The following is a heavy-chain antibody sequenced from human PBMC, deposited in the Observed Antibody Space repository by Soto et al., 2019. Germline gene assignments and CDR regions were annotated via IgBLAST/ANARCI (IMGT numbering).Heavy chain of an antibody. CDR3: ARGPPFGR. CDR1: GGSISSGGYS. D-gene: IGHD3-3*01. V-gene: IGHV4-30-2*01. CDR2: IYHSGST. Sequence: QLQLQESGSGLVKPSQTLSLTCAVSGGSISSGGYSWSWIRQPPGKGLEWIGYIYHSGSTYYNPXLXXXXXXXXXXXXXXXXXKLSSVXAAXTAVYYCARGPPFGRWGQGTLVTVSS. J-gene: IGHJ4*02.